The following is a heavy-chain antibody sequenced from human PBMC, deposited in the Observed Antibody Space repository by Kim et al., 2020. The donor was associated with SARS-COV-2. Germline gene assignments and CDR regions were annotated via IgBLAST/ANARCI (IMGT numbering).Heavy chain of an antibody. CDR3: ARDLEVGANIMDY. CDR1: GYTFTSYG. V-gene: IGHV1-18*01. D-gene: IGHD1-26*01. J-gene: IGHJ4*02. CDR2: LRAYNGNT. Sequence: ASVKVSCKASGYTFTSYGISWVRQAPGQGLEWMGWLRAYNGNTNYAPQLQGRVTMTTDPSTSTSYMELRSLRSDDTAVYYCARDLEVGANIMDYWGQGTLVTVA.